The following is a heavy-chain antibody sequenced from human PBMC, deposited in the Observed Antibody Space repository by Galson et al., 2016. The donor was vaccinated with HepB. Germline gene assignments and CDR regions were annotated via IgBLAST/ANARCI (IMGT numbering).Heavy chain of an antibody. V-gene: IGHV2-5*01. CDR1: GFSLSTSRAG. CDR2: IYWNDEK. J-gene: IGHJ4*02. CDR3: AHIQQYLGENDSNNYGCDY. D-gene: IGHD4-11*01. Sequence: PALVKPTQTLTLTCTFSGFSLSTSRAGVGWIRQSPGKALEWLAVIYWNDEKHYSPSLKSRLTITKDTTKNQVVLTMTNMDPVDTATYFCAHIQQYLGENDSNNYGCDYWGQGTLVTGSS.